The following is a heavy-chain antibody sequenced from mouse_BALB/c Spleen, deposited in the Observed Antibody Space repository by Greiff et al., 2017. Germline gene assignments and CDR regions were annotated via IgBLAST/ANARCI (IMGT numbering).Heavy chain of an antibody. V-gene: IGHV5-9*03. J-gene: IGHJ2*01. D-gene: IGHD3-2*01. Sequence: DVMLVESGGGLVKPGGSLKLSCAASGFTFSSYTMSWVRQTPEKRLEWVATISSGGGNTYYPDSVKGRFTISRDNAKNNLYLQMSSLRSEDTALYYCARYKTARATGYFDYWGQGTTLTVSS. CDR1: GFTFSSYT. CDR2: ISSGGGNT. CDR3: ARYKTARATGYFDY.